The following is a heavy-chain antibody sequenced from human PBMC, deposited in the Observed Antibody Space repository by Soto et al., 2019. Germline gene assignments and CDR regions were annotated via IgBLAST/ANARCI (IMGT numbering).Heavy chain of an antibody. CDR3: ARDRRGYDRSYYGMDV. CDR2: ISSSGSPI. CDR1: GFTFSDYY. J-gene: IGHJ6*02. D-gene: IGHD5-12*01. Sequence: QVQLVESGGGLVKPGGSLRLSCAASGFTFSDYYMIWIRQAPGKGLDCVSYISSSGSPIYYADSVKGRFTISRDNDKNSLYLQRISLREADTAVYFCARDRRGYDRSYYGMDVCGQGTTVTVSS. V-gene: IGHV3-11*01.